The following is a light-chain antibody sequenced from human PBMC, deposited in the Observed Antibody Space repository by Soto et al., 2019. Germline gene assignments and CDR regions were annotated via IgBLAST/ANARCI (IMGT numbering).Light chain of an antibody. CDR1: QSISSY. Sequence: DIQMTQSPSSLSASVGDRVTITCRASQSISSYLNWYQQKPGKAPKLLIYAASSLQSGVPSRFSGSGSGTDFTLTISSLQPEDFATYYCLQDYTYPWTFGQGTKVDI. CDR3: LQDYTYPWT. J-gene: IGKJ1*01. CDR2: AAS. V-gene: IGKV1-39*01.